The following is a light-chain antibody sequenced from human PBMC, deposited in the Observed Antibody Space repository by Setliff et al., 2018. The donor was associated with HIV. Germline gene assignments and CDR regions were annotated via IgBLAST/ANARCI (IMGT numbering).Light chain of an antibody. J-gene: IGLJ1*01. V-gene: IGLV2-14*03. CDR3: SSYRSPATYV. Sequence: QSALTQPASVSGSPGQSITISCIGTSSDVGGYDFVSWYQQRPGKAPKLLIFDISERPSGVPHRFSGSKSGNTASLTSSGLQTEDEADYFCSSYRSPATYVFGIGTKVTVL. CDR1: SSDVGGYDF. CDR2: DIS.